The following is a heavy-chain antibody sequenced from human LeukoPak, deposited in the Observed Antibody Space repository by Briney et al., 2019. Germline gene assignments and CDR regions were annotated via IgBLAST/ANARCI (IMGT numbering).Heavy chain of an antibody. CDR1: GYSFTSYA. CDR2: ISTYNGDT. Sequence: ASVKVSCKTSGYSFTSYAISWVRQAPGQGLEWMGWISTYNGDTKYAQNLQGRVTMTTDTSTSTAYMELRSLRSDDTAVYYCARDPSNTSGWYIYFDYWGQGTLVTVSS. D-gene: IGHD6-19*01. J-gene: IGHJ4*02. CDR3: ARDPSNTSGWYIYFDY. V-gene: IGHV1-18*01.